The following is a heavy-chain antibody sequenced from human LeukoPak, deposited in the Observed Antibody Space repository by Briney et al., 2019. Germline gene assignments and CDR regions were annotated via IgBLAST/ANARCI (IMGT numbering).Heavy chain of an antibody. CDR1: GYSISSGYY. D-gene: IGHD2-15*01. V-gene: IGHV4-38-2*02. J-gene: IGHJ6*03. Sequence: SETLSLTCTVSGYSISSGYYWGWIRQPPGKGLEWIGSIYHSGSTYYNPSLKSRVTISVDTSKNQFSLKLSSVIAADTAVYYCARSLDCSGGSCYGHYYYYMDVWGKGTTVTVSS. CDR3: ARSLDCSGGSCYGHYYYYMDV. CDR2: IYHSGST.